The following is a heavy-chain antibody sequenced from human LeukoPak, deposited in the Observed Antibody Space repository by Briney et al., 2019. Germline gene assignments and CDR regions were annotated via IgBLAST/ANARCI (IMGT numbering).Heavy chain of an antibody. CDR2: IYYSGST. CDR3: AREVVGSKVFDY. CDR1: DGSISSYY. J-gene: IGHJ4*02. Sequence: SETLSLTCTVSDGSISSYYWSWIRQPPGKGLEWIGYIYYSGSTNYNPSLKSRVTISVDTSKNQFSLKLSSVTAADTAVYYCAREVVGSKVFDYWGQGTLVTVSS. V-gene: IGHV4-59*01. D-gene: IGHD1-26*01.